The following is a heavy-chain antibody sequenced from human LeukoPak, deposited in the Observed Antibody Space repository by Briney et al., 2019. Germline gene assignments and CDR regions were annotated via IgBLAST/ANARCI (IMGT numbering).Heavy chain of an antibody. CDR3: ARVPSGRDGYNYCYYYYYMDV. D-gene: IGHD5-24*01. Sequence: ASVKVSCKASGYTFSSYGITWVRQAPGQGLEWMGWISVYNGNTNYAQKLQGRVTMTTDTSTSTAYMELRSLRSDDTAVYYCARVPSGRDGYNYCYYYYYMDVWGKGTTVTISS. CDR2: ISVYNGNT. CDR1: GYTFSSYG. J-gene: IGHJ6*03. V-gene: IGHV1-18*01.